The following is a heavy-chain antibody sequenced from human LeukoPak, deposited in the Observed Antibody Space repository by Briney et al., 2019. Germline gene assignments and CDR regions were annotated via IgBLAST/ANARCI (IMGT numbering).Heavy chain of an antibody. J-gene: IGHJ4*02. CDR1: GFTFSSYA. V-gene: IGHV3-23*01. D-gene: IGHD3-10*01. CDR2: ISGSGGST. Sequence: GGSLRLSCAASGFTFSSYAMSWVRQAPGKGLEWVSAISGSGGSTYYADSVKGRFTISRDNSKNTLYLQMNSLRAEDTAVYFCARDKGGMVPFDYWGQGTLVTVSS. CDR3: ARDKGGMVPFDY.